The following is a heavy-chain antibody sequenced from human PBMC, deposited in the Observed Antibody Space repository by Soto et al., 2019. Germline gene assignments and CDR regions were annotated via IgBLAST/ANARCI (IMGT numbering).Heavy chain of an antibody. J-gene: IGHJ4*02. Sequence: ASVKVSCKASGYTFSSYGINWVRQTRGQGLEWLGWISGYSGNTMYAQKFRDRVTMTTDTSTSTVYMELRSLRSDDTAFYYCARDGIAARPTPDYWGQGTLVTVSS. V-gene: IGHV1-18*01. CDR3: ARDGIAARPTPDY. CDR2: ISGYSGNT. D-gene: IGHD6-6*01. CDR1: GYTFSSYG.